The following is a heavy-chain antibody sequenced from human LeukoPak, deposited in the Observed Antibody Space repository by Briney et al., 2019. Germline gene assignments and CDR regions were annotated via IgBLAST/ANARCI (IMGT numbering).Heavy chain of an antibody. V-gene: IGHV3-30*03. CDR2: IADDGGVK. Sequence: GGSLRLSCAASGLTFSRHGMDWVRQAPGKGLEWVAVIADDGGVKQYADSVKGRFTVSRDNSKSTLYLQMNGLSVEDTAIYYCAREATWGEWYFDHWGQGTPVTVSS. D-gene: IGHD3-3*01. CDR3: AREATWGEWYFDH. J-gene: IGHJ4*02. CDR1: GLTFSRHG.